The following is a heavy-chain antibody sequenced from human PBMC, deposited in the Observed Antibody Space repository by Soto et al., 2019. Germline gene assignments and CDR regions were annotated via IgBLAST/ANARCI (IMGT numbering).Heavy chain of an antibody. V-gene: IGHV2-5*01. CDR2: IYWNDDK. D-gene: IGHD3-22*01. CDR1: GFSLSTSGVG. CDR3: AHRRSWYYYDSSGYWPFDY. Sequence: SGPTLVNPTQTLTLTCTFSGFSLSTSGVGVGWIRQPPGKALEWLALIYWNDDKRYSPSLKSRLTITKDTSKNQVVLTMTNMDPVDTATYYCAHRRSWYYYDSSGYWPFDYWGQGTLVTVSS. J-gene: IGHJ4*02.